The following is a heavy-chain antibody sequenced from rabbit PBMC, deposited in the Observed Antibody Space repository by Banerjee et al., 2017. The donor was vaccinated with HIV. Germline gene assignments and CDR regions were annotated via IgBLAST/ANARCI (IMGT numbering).Heavy chain of an antibody. CDR2: IAVGSSVGT. V-gene: IGHV1S45*01. Sequence: QEQLEESGGGLVKPEGSLTLSCTASGFDFSAHWMGWVRQAPGKGLEWIARIAVGSSVGTNYASWAKGRFTISKTSSTTVTLQMTSLTAADTATYFCARHGSSSVWGGDLWGPGTLVTVS. J-gene: IGHJ4*01. CDR1: GFDFSAHW. D-gene: IGHD4-1*01. CDR3: ARHGSSSVWGGDL.